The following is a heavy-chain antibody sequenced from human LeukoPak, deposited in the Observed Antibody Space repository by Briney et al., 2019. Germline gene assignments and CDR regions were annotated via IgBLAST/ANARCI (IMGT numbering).Heavy chain of an antibody. CDR1: GGSISSSSYY. J-gene: IGHJ4*02. D-gene: IGHD2-2*01. Sequence: SETLSLTCTVSGGSISSSSYYWGWLRQPPGKGLEWIGSIYYSGSTYYNPSLKSRVTISVDTSKNQFSLKLSSVTAADTAVCYCAILRKEYCRSTSCYGGDYWGQGTLVTVSS. CDR3: AILRKEYCRSTSCYGGDY. CDR2: IYYSGST. V-gene: IGHV4-39*07.